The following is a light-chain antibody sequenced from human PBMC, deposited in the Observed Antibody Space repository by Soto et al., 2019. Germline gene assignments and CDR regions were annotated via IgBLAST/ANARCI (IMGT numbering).Light chain of an antibody. CDR1: VSEVAGYTY. V-gene: IGLV2-14*03. CDR2: DVS. Sequence: QSALTQPASVSGSPGQTITISFTGAVSEVAGYTYVSWYQQHPGKGPKVIIYDVSNRPLGVSNRFSGSKSGTTASLTISGLQAEDEADYYCSSFTRIVGLFGGGTKVTVL. J-gene: IGLJ2*01. CDR3: SSFTRIVGL.